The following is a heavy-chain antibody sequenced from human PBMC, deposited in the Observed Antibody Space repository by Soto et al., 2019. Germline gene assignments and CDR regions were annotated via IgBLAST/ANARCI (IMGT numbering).Heavy chain of an antibody. Sequence: ASVKVSCKASGYTFTSYYMHWVRQAPGQGLEWMGIINPSGGSTSYAQKFQGRVTMTRDTSTSTVYMELSSLRSEDTAVYYCARDRRVNDFWSGXTPPYGRAVGGQGPTVTASS. CDR1: GYTFTSYY. V-gene: IGHV1-46*01. CDR3: ARDRRVNDFWSGXTPPYGRAV. D-gene: IGHD3-3*01. CDR2: INPSGGST. J-gene: IGHJ6*02.